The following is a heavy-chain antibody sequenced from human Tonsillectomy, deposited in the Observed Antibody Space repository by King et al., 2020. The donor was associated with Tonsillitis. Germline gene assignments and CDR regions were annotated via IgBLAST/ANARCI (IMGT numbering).Heavy chain of an antibody. Sequence: VQLQESGPGLVKPSETLSLTCTVSDDSIRSYYWSWIRQPAGKGLEWIGRIYMSGSTKYNPSLKSRVTMSIDTSKNHFPLKLSSVTAADTAVYYCARVSAARLYWYFELWGRGTLVTVSS. CDR1: DDSIRSYY. CDR2: IYMSGST. J-gene: IGHJ2*01. V-gene: IGHV4-4*07. CDR3: ARVSAARLYWYFEL. D-gene: IGHD6-6*01.